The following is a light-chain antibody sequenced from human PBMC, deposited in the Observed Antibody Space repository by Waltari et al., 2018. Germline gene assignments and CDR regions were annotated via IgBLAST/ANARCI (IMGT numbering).Light chain of an antibody. CDR3: QHYVSLPVT. J-gene: IGKJ1*01. V-gene: IGKV3-20*01. Sequence: EIVLTQSPGTLSLSPGERATLSCRASQSVSRALAWYQQNPGQAPRLLIYGASNRATGSPDRFSGSWSGTDFSLIISRLDPEDFAVYYCQHYVSLPVTFGQGTKVEIK. CDR2: GAS. CDR1: QSVSRA.